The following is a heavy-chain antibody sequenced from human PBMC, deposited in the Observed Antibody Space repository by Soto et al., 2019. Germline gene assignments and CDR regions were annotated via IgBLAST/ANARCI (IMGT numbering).Heavy chain of an antibody. CDR3: ARDWSPAYYNFYMAA. J-gene: IGHJ6*03. D-gene: IGHD3-3*01. V-gene: IGHV1-3*03. CDR2: INACNGNT. Sequence: ASVKVSCKASVSTFTTYGIHWVRQAPGQRLEWVGWINACNGNTKYSQELQGRVTISRDTSANTAYMELSSLRSEDTALYFCARDWSPAYYNFYMAAWGTGTTVTVSS. CDR1: VSTFTTYG.